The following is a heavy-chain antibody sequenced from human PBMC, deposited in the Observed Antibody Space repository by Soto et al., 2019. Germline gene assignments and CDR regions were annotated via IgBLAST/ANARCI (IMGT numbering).Heavy chain of an antibody. V-gene: IGHV5-51*01. Sequence: GESLKISCRGSGYDFSTSWIAWVRQMSGKGLEWMGVIYPSDSDTRYSPSFKGQVTISVDKSISTAYLQWSSLKASDTAKYYCVSHKMFYSNSEDYWGQGTLVTVSS. CDR2: IYPSDSDT. CDR1: GYDFSTSW. CDR3: VSHKMFYSNSEDY. J-gene: IGHJ4*02. D-gene: IGHD2-15*01.